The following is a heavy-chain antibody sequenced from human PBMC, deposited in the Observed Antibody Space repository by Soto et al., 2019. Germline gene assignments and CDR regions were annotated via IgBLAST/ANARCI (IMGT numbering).Heavy chain of an antibody. CDR2: ISGSGGST. D-gene: IGHD1-26*01. Sequence: GGSLRLSCAASGFTFSSYAMSWVRQAPGKGLEWVSAISGSGGSTYYADSVKGRFTISRDNSKNTLYLQMNSLRAEDTAVYYCAKRGAGATRAEHFQHWGQGTLVTVYS. CDR3: AKRGAGATRAEHFQH. V-gene: IGHV3-23*01. J-gene: IGHJ1*01. CDR1: GFTFSSYA.